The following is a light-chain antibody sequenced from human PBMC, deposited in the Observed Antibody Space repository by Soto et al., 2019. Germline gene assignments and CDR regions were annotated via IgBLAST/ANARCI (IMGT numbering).Light chain of an antibody. Sequence: IQMTQSPSTLPASTGDRVTITCRASQGISSYLAWYQQKPGKAPKLLIYAASTLQSGVPSRFSGSGSGTDFTLTISCLQSEDFATYYCQQYYSYPLTFGGGTKVDIK. CDR2: AAS. CDR3: QQYYSYPLT. J-gene: IGKJ4*01. CDR1: QGISSY. V-gene: IGKV1-8*01.